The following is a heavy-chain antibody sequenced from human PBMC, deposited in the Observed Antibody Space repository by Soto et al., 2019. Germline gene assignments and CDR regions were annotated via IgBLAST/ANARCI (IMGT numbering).Heavy chain of an antibody. Sequence: EVQLVESGGGLVQPGGSLRLSCAASGFTFSNYEMHWVRQVTGKGLEWVSGIGTAGDTKYVGSVKGRFTISRDNAKNSLYLQMNSLRAEDTAVYYCAGRRQVINDYYGLADWGQGTTVIGSS. D-gene: IGHD2-21*01. V-gene: IGHV3-13*01. CDR2: IGTAGDT. CDR1: GFTFSNYE. J-gene: IGHJ6*02. CDR3: AGRRQVINDYYGLAD.